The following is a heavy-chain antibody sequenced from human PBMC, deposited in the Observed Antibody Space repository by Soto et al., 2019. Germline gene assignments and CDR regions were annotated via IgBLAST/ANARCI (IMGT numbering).Heavy chain of an antibody. CDR3: AKGRGGKTVANFGMDV. V-gene: IGHV1-46*01. J-gene: IGHJ6*02. CDR1: GDSVSNDY. D-gene: IGHD3-16*01. CDR2: ISPFGGAT. Sequence: GALVKVSCKASGDSVSNDYLHWVRQAPGQGFEWLGLISPFGGATAYAQRFKGRVTVTMDKSSTTFYLELSSLRSDDTAVYYCAKGRGGKTVANFGMDVWGQGVTVTVSS.